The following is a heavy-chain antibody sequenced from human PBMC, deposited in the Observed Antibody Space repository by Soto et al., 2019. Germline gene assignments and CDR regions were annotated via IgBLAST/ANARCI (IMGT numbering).Heavy chain of an antibody. CDR2: IYYSGST. CDR3: ARHSFKIFGGKWFDP. V-gene: IGHV4-59*08. CDR1: GGSISSYY. D-gene: IGHD3-3*01. J-gene: IGHJ5*02. Sequence: TLSLTCTVSGGSISSYYWSWIRQPPGKGLEWIGYIYYSGSTNYNPSLKSRVTISVDTSKNQFSLKLSSVTAADTAVYYCARHSFKIFGGKWFDPWGQGTLVTVSS.